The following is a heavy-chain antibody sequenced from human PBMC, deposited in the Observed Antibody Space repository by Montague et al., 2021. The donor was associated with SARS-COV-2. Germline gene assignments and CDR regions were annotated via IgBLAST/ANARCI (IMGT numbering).Heavy chain of an antibody. D-gene: IGHD2-15*01. CDR1: GGSISSSSYY. CDR2: IYYSGST. J-gene: IGHJ4*02. Sequence: SETLSLTCTVSGGSISSSSYYWGWIRQPPGKGLEWIGSIYYSGSTYYNPSLKSRVTISVDTSKNQFSLKLSSVTAADTAVYYRARVISRQNYIVVVGLSYFDYWGQGTLVTVSS. V-gene: IGHV4-39*07. CDR3: ARVISRQNYIVVVGLSYFDY.